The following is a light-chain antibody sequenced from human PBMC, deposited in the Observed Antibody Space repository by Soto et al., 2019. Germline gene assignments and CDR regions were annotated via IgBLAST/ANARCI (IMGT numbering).Light chain of an antibody. J-gene: IGKJ4*01. CDR1: QSVSSY. Sequence: EIVLTQSPATLSLSPGERATLSCRASQSVSSYLAWYQQKPGQAPRLLIYDASNRATGIPSRFSGSGSGTVFTLTISSLESEDIAVYYCQQRSNWPPLTFGGGTKVESK. CDR3: QQRSNWPPLT. CDR2: DAS. V-gene: IGKV3-11*01.